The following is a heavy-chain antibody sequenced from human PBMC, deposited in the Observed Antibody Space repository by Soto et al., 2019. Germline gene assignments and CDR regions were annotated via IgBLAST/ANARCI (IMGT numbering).Heavy chain of an antibody. Sequence: VQLLESGGGLVQPGGSLRLSCAASGFTFSNYAMSWVRQAPGKGLEWVSAVSGSDGNTYYADSVQGRFTISRDNSKNMLNVQMNSLRAEDKAVYYCAKLNLFVSAAAGRGPFDYWGQGTLVTVSS. D-gene: IGHD6-13*01. CDR1: GFTFSNYA. CDR3: AKLNLFVSAAAGRGPFDY. J-gene: IGHJ4*02. V-gene: IGHV3-23*01. CDR2: VSGSDGNT.